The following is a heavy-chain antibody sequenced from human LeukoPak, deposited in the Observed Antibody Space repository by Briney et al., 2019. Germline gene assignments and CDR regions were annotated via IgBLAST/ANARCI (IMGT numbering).Heavy chain of an antibody. CDR1: GITFSSYS. J-gene: IGHJ4*01. CDR3: ARGGLSIMGY. D-gene: IGHD2/OR15-2a*01. Sequence: PGGSLRLSCGASGITFSSYSMNWVRQAPGKGLEWVSYISSSGSTKYYADSVKGRFTISRDNARNSLYLQMNSLRAEDTAVYFCARGGLSIMGYWGQETWSPSPQ. CDR2: ISSSGSTK. V-gene: IGHV3-48*01.